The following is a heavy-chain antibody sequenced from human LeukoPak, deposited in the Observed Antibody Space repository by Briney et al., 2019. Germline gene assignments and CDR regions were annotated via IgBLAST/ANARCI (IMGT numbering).Heavy chain of an antibody. CDR3: AGSGIAVADDAFDI. V-gene: IGHV3-53*01. CDR1: GFTFSNYY. D-gene: IGHD6-19*01. J-gene: IGHJ3*02. Sequence: GGSLRLSCTASGFTFSNYYMNWVRQAPGKGLEWVSVIYSGGSTYYADSVKGRFTVSRDNSKNTLYLQMNSLRAEDTAVYYCAGSGIAVADDAFDIWGQGTMVTVSS. CDR2: IYSGGST.